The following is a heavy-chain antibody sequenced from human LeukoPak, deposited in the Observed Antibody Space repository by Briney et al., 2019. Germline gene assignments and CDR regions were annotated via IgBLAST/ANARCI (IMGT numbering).Heavy chain of an antibody. CDR3: ARGLSGSVM. CDR2: IYTSGST. CDR1: GGSISSGSDY. J-gene: IGHJ4*02. D-gene: IGHD3-10*01. V-gene: IGHV4-61*02. Sequence: SETLSLTCTVSGGSISSGSDYWSWIRQPAGKGLEWIGRIYTSGSTNYNPSLKSRVTISVDTSKNQFSLKLSSVTAADTAVYYCARGLSGSVMWGQGTLVTVSS.